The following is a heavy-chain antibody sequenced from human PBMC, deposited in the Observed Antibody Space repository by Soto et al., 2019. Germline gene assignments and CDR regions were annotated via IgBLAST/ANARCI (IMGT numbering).Heavy chain of an antibody. CDR3: AKVLSNYGSGHPASYGMDV. J-gene: IGHJ6*04. CDR2: ISSSSSTI. CDR1: GFTFSSYS. V-gene: IGHV3-48*01. Sequence: GGSLRLSCAASGFTFSSYSMNWVRQAPGKGLEWVSYISSSSSTIYYADSVKGRFTISRDNAKNSLYLQMNSLRAEDTAVYYCAKVLSNYGSGHPASYGMDVSGKGTTVTAS. D-gene: IGHD3-10*01.